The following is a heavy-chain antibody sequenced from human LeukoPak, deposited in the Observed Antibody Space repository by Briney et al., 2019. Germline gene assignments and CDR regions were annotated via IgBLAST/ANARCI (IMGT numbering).Heavy chain of an antibody. CDR2: INHSGST. Sequence: SETLSLTCAVYGGSFSGYYWSWIRQPPGKGLEWIWEINHSGSTNYNPSLNSRVTISVDMYKSQLSLKLSSVTAADTAVYYCARAHLARSDSPRRRDYYDGMDVWGQGTTVTVSS. CDR1: GGSFSGYY. CDR3: ARAHLARSDSPRRRDYYDGMDV. J-gene: IGHJ6*02. D-gene: IGHD2-15*01. V-gene: IGHV4-34*01.